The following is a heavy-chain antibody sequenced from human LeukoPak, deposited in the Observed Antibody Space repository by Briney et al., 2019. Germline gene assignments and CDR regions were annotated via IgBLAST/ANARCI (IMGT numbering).Heavy chain of an antibody. CDR2: ISGSGGST. CDR1: GFTFSSYA. V-gene: IGHV3-23*01. Sequence: GGSLRLSCAASGFTFSSYAMSWVRQAPGKGLEWVSAISGSGGSTYYADSVKGRFTISRDNSKNTLYLQMNSLRAEDTAVYYCARLIDDFDAFDIWGQGTMVTVSS. D-gene: IGHD1-1*01. CDR3: ARLIDDFDAFDI. J-gene: IGHJ3*02.